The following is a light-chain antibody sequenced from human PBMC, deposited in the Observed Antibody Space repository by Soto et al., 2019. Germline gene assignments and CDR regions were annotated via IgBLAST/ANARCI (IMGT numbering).Light chain of an antibody. Sequence: QSALTQPASVSGAPGQSITISCTGTSSDVGTYNLVSWYQQHPGKAPKLIIYEGSKRPSGDSNRFSGSKSGNTASLTISGLQPEDEADYYCCSYAGISTWVFGGGTKVTV. J-gene: IGLJ3*02. CDR2: EGS. CDR1: SSDVGTYNL. CDR3: CSYAGISTWV. V-gene: IGLV2-23*01.